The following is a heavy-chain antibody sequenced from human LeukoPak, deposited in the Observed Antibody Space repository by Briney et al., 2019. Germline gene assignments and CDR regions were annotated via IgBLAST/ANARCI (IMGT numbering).Heavy chain of an antibody. J-gene: IGHJ3*02. D-gene: IGHD3-10*01. CDR3: ASFNALWFGTGYDFDI. CDR1: AFTFSSYS. V-gene: IGHV3-21*01. CDR2: IASSSSYI. Sequence: GGCLRLSCAASAFTFSSYSVNCVRQAPGNGLEWVSSIASSSSYIYYADSVKGRFTTSRDNAKTSLYMHTNSLRAEEKAVYYCASFNALWFGTGYDFDIWGQGTIVTAS.